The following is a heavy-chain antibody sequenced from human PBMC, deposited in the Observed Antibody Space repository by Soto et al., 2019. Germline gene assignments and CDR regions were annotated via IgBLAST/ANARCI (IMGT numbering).Heavy chain of an antibody. D-gene: IGHD3-10*01. J-gene: IGHJ4*02. V-gene: IGHV3-30*18. CDR3: AKDRMGAGVRGYFDY. CDR2: IIYDGSTK. Sequence: QVQLVESGGGVVQPGRSLRLSCAASGFTFSSYGMHWVRQARGKGLEWVAVIIYDGSTKYYADSVKGRFTISRDNSKSTLYLQLNSLRAEDTAVYYCAKDRMGAGVRGYFDYWGQGTLVTVSS. CDR1: GFTFSSYG.